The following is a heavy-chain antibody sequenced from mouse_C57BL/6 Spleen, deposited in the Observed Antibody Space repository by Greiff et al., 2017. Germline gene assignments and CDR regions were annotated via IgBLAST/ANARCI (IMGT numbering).Heavy chain of an antibody. CDR2: IFPGSGST. D-gene: IGHD1-1*01. V-gene: IGHV1-75*01. CDR3: ARGPNYYGSSYAMDY. J-gene: IGHJ4*01. CDR1: GYTFTDYY. Sequence: QVQLQQSGPELVKPGASVKISCKASGYTFTDYYINWVKQRPGQGLEWIGWIFPGSGSTYYNEKFKGKATLTVDKSSSTAYMLLSSLTSEASAVYFCARGPNYYGSSYAMDYWGQGTSVTVSS.